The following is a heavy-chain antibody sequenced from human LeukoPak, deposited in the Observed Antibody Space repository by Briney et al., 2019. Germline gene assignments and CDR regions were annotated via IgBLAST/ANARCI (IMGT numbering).Heavy chain of an antibody. CDR1: GCTFSDYY. V-gene: IGHV3-11*01. D-gene: IGHD5-12*01. CDR3: AKGYRGYSGYDGMFDY. Sequence: PGGSLRLSCAASGCTFSDYYMSWIRQAPAKGLGWVSYVCSSGSIIYYEDSVKGRFTISRDNSKNTLYLQMNSLRAEDTAVYYCAKGYRGYSGYDGMFDYWGQGTLVTVSS. J-gene: IGHJ4*02. CDR2: VCSSGSII.